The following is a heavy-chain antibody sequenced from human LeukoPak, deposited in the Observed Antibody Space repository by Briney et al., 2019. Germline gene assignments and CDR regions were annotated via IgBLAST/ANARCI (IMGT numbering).Heavy chain of an antibody. CDR1: GYTFTSYG. CDR3: ARGLLLRGYYYYYMDV. D-gene: IGHD4-17*01. CDR2: ISAYNGNT. Sequence: GASVKVSCKASGYTFTSYGISWVGQAPGQGLEWMGWISAYNGNTNYAQKFQGRVTITRNTSISTAYMELSSLRSEDTAVYYCARGLLLRGYYYYYMDVWGKGTTVTVSS. V-gene: IGHV1-18*01. J-gene: IGHJ6*03.